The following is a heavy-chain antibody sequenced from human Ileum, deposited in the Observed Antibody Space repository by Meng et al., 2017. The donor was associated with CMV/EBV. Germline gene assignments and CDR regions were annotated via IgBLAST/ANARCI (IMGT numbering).Heavy chain of an antibody. J-gene: IGHJ4*02. V-gene: IGHV3-23*01. CDR1: GFTFSTYA. D-gene: IGHD6-13*01. CDR2: ISGGGAST. CDR3: AKGEWQLALDS. Sequence: VQLLRSGGGLVQPGGSLRLACAASGFTFSTYAINWVRQAPGKGLEWVSVISGGGASTFYADSVKGRFTISRDNYKNTVYLQMNSLRSEDTAVYYCAKGEWQLALDSWGQGTLVTVSS.